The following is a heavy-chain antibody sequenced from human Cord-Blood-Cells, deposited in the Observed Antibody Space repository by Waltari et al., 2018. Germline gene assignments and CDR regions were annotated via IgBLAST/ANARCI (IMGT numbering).Heavy chain of an antibody. CDR1: GGPFSVYY. D-gene: IGHD3-16*01. Sequence: QVQLQQWGAGLLKPSETLSLTCAVYGGPFSVYYWSSIPQPPGKGLEWIGEINHSGSINYNPSLKSRVTISVDTSKNQFSLKLSSVTAADTAVYYCARGTYDEAWPFDYWGQGTLVTVSS. J-gene: IGHJ4*02. CDR3: ARGTYDEAWPFDY. V-gene: IGHV4-34*01. CDR2: INHSGSI.